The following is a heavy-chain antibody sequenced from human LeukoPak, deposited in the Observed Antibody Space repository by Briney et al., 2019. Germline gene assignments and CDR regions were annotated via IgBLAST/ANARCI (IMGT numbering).Heavy chain of an antibody. V-gene: IGHV1-69*05. D-gene: IGHD6-25*01. CDR2: IIPIFGTA. J-gene: IGHJ5*02. CDR3: ARWQRRGFDP. Sequence: SVKVSCKASGGTFSSYAISWVRQAPGQGLEWMGRIIPIFGTANYAQKFQGRVTITTDESTSTAYLELSSLRSEDTAVSYCARWQRRGFDPWGQGTLVTVSS. CDR1: GGTFSSYA.